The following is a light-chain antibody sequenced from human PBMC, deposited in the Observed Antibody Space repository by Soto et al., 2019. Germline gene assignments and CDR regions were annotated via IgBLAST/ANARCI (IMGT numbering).Light chain of an antibody. Sequence: EVVLTKSPATLPLSPGERATLSCRASQSVSSYLAWYKQKPGQAPRLLIFETSNRATGIPARFSGSGSGTDFTLTISSLEPEDFAVYYCQQRSNWPITFGQGTRLDIK. V-gene: IGKV3-11*01. CDR2: ETS. CDR3: QQRSNWPIT. CDR1: QSVSSY. J-gene: IGKJ5*01.